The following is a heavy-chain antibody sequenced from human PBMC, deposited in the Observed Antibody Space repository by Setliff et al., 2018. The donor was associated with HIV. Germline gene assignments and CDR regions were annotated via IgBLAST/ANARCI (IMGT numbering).Heavy chain of an antibody. CDR1: GVSISSGTYY. Sequence: SETLSLTCTVSGVSISSGTYYWGWIRQPPGKGLEWIGSIYHSGSIYYNPSLKSRVTISVDTSKNQFSLKLNSVTAADTAVYYCARVGYYDSSFDYWGQGTLVTVSS. V-gene: IGHV4-39*07. CDR3: ARVGYYDSSFDY. J-gene: IGHJ4*02. D-gene: IGHD3-22*01. CDR2: IYHSGSI.